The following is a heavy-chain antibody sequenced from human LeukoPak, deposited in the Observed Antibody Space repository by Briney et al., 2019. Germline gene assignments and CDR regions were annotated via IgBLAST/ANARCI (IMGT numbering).Heavy chain of an antibody. J-gene: IGHJ4*02. CDR2: ISAYNGNT. CDR1: GYTFTTFG. V-gene: IGHV1-18*01. CDR3: ARVFHDSSGYYPYYFDY. Sequence: ASVKVSCKASGYTFTTFGISWVRQAPGQGLEWMGWISAYNGNTNYAQKLQGRVTMTTDTSTSTAYMELRSLRSDDTAVYYCARVFHDSSGYYPYYFDYWGQGTLVTVSS. D-gene: IGHD3-22*01.